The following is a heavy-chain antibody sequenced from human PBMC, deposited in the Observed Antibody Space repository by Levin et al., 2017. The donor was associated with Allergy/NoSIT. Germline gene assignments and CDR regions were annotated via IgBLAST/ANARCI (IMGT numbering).Heavy chain of an antibody. CDR1: AFSFSSYA. CDR3: AKEGSGGSYGIY. CDR2: ISGSGGRT. D-gene: IGHD1-26*01. Sequence: PGGSLRLSCAASAFSFSSYAMSWVRQAPGKGLEWVSAISGSGGRTYYADSVKGQFTISRDNSKNTLFLQMNSLRAEDTAIYYCAKEGSGGSYGIYWGQGTLVTVSS. J-gene: IGHJ4*02. V-gene: IGHV3-23*01.